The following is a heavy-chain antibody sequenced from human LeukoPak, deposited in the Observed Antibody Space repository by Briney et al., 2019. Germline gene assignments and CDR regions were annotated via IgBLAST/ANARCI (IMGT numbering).Heavy chain of an antibody. V-gene: IGHV3-21*01. J-gene: IGHJ6*03. CDR2: ISSSSSYI. CDR1: GFTFDDYG. Sequence: GGSLRLSCAASGFTFDDYGMNWVRQAPGKGLEWVSSISSSSSYIYYADSVKGRLTISRDNAKNSLYLQMNSLRAEDTAVYYCARPYGSGSPYYYYYMDVWGKGTTVTVSS. CDR3: ARPYGSGSPYYYYYMDV. D-gene: IGHD3-10*01.